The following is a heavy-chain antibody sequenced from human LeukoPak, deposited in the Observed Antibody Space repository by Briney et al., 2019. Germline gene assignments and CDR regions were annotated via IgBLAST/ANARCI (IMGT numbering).Heavy chain of an antibody. CDR2: INHSGST. CDR3: ARGSPPRGVAARPRYGMDV. Sequence: KPSETPSLTCAVYGWSFSGYYWSWIRQPPGKGLEWIGEINHSGSTNYNPSLKSRVTMSVDTSKNQFSLKLSSVTAADTAVYYCARGSPPRGVAARPRYGMDVWGQGTTVTVSS. J-gene: IGHJ6*02. CDR1: GWSFSGYY. D-gene: IGHD6-6*01. V-gene: IGHV4-34*01.